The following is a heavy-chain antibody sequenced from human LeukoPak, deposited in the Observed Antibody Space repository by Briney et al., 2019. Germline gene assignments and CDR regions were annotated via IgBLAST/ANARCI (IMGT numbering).Heavy chain of an antibody. D-gene: IGHD3-10*01. CDR2: LRSKTDGGTT. CDR3: TTANYFGSGTYRRCFDY. J-gene: IGHJ4*02. Sequence: GGSLRLSCAASGFTFSNAWMSWVRQAPGKGLEWVGRLRSKTDGGTTDYAAPVKGRFTISRDDSKNTLFLQMNSLKTEDTAVYYCTTANYFGSGTYRRCFDYWGQGTLVTVSS. CDR1: GFTFSNAW. V-gene: IGHV3-15*01.